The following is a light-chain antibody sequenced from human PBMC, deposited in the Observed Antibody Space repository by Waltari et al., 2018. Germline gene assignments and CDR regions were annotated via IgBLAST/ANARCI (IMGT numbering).Light chain of an antibody. V-gene: IGLV2-14*03. Sequence: QAALTQPASVSASLGPSITISCPGTSSDVGDNDYVSWYQQHPGKAPKLMIFDVSNRPSGVSARFSGSRSGNTASLTISGLQAEDEADYYCSSYTSHTTRVFGGGTELTVL. J-gene: IGLJ2*01. CDR2: DVS. CDR1: SSDVGDNDY. CDR3: SSYTSHTTRV.